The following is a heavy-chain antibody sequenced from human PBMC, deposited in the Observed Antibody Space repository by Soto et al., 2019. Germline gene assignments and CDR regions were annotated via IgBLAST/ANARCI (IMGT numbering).Heavy chain of an antibody. CDR2: IYYSGST. V-gene: IGHV4-59*01. CDR1: GGSISSYY. Sequence: SETLSLTCTVSGGSISSYYWSWIRQPPGKGLEWIGYIYYSGSTNYNPSLKSRVTISVDTSKNQFSLKLSSVTAADTAVYYCARLEEREYSGYDFGTFDYWGQGTLVTVSS. CDR3: ARLEEREYSGYDFGTFDY. D-gene: IGHD5-12*01. J-gene: IGHJ4*02.